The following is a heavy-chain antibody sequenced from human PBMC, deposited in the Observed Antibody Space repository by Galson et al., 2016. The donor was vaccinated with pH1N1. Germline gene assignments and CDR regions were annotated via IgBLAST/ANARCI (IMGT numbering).Heavy chain of an antibody. J-gene: IGHJ4*02. V-gene: IGHV4-31*03. D-gene: IGHD6-13*01. CDR2: IYYTGIT. CDR3: ARGPGIAVVVRSNRGHDY. CDR1: GDSISSDGYY. Sequence: QVQLQESGPGLVQPAQTLSLTCTVSGDSISSDGYYWSWIRQHPGKGLEWIGYIYYTGITYYNPSLKSRGTISVDTSKNQFSLKWSSVAAADTAVYYCARGPGIAVVVRSNRGHDYWGQGTLVTVSS.